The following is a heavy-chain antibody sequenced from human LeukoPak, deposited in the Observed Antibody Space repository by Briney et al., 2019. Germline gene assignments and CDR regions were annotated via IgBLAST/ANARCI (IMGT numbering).Heavy chain of an antibody. Sequence: GASVKVSCKASGYTFTSYGISWVRQAPGQGLEWMGWISAYNGNTNYAQKLQGRVTMTTDTSTSTAYMELRSLRSDDTAVYYCARERVGDTAYYYYGMDVWGQGTTVTVSS. CDR3: ARERVGDTAYYYYGMDV. J-gene: IGHJ6*02. D-gene: IGHD5-18*01. CDR2: ISAYNGNT. CDR1: GYTFTSYG. V-gene: IGHV1-18*01.